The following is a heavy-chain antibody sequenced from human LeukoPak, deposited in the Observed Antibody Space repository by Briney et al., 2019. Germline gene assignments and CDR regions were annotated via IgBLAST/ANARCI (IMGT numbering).Heavy chain of an antibody. CDR3: AREAYYDFWSGYYTGISAFDI. V-gene: IGHV3-74*01. CDR2: INSDGSST. D-gene: IGHD3-3*01. J-gene: IGHJ3*02. Sequence: GGSLRLSCAASGFTFSSYWMHWVRQAPGKGLVWVSRINSDGSSTSYADSVKGRFTISRDNAKNTLYLQMNSLRAEDTAVYYCAREAYYDFWSGYYTGISAFDIWGQGAMVTVSS. CDR1: GFTFSSYW.